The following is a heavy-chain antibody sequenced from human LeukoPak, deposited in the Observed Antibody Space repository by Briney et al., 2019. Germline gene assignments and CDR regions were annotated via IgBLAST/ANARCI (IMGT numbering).Heavy chain of an antibody. CDR2: IGTAGDT. Sequence: GGSLRLSCAASGFTFSSYDMHWVRQATGKGLEWVSAIGTAGDTYYPGSVKGRFTISRDNSKNTLYLQMNSLRAEDTAVYYCVLYLWKGAHYFDYWGQGTLVTVSS. D-gene: IGHD2-8*01. J-gene: IGHJ4*02. V-gene: IGHV3-13*01. CDR1: GFTFSSYD. CDR3: VLYLWKGAHYFDY.